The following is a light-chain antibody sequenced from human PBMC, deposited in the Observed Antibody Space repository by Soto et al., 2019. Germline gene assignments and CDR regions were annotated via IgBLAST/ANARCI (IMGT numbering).Light chain of an antibody. CDR1: QSFSSNF. CDR3: QQYDSYPRT. Sequence: EIVLTQSPGTLSLSPGERATLSCRASQSFSSNFLAWYQQKPGQTPRLLIYGASNRATDIPDRFSGSGSGTDFTLTISRLEPEDFAVYYCQQYDSYPRTFGQGTKVEIK. J-gene: IGKJ1*01. CDR2: GAS. V-gene: IGKV3-20*01.